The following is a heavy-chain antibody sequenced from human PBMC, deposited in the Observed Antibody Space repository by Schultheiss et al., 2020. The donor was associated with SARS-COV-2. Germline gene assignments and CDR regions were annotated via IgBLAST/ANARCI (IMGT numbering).Heavy chain of an antibody. CDR1: GFSFKDYA. J-gene: IGHJ6*02. D-gene: IGHD2-15*01. CDR2: LNGRGDTT. V-gene: IGHV3-23*01. Sequence: GEFLKISCAASGFSFKDYAMSWVRQAPGKGLEWVSALNGRGDTTYYGDSVQGRFAISRDNSRNMFYLQMNSLRAEDTAIYYCAKDQVGSNYYYYGVDVWGQGTTVTVSS. CDR3: AKDQVGSNYYYYGVDV.